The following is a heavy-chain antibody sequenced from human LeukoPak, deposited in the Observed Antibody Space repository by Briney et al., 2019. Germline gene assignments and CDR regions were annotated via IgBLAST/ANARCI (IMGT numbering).Heavy chain of an antibody. CDR1: GGSISSGGYY. CDR2: IYYSGST. D-gene: IGHD5-24*01. CDR3: ARGGGDVHNVFDD. V-gene: IGHV4-31*03. J-gene: IGHJ4*02. Sequence: SETLSLTCTVSGGSISSGGYYWSWIRQHPGKGLEWIGYIYYSGSTYYNPSVKSRVTISVDTSKNQFSLKLSSVSAADTAVYYCARGGGDVHNVFDDWGQGTPVTVSS.